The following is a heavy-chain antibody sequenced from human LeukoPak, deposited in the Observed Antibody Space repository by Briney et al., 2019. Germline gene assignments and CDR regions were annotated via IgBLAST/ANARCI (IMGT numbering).Heavy chain of an antibody. D-gene: IGHD6-19*01. CDR3: AKDKSEQWLVYQYFQH. CDR1: GFTFSSYA. J-gene: IGHJ1*01. V-gene: IGHV3-64*01. Sequence: GGSLRLSCAASGFTFSSYAMHWVRQAPGKGLEYVSAISSNGGSTYYANSVKGRFTISRDNSKNTLYLQMNSLRAEDTAVYYCAKDKSEQWLVYQYFQHWGQGTLVTVSS. CDR2: ISSNGGST.